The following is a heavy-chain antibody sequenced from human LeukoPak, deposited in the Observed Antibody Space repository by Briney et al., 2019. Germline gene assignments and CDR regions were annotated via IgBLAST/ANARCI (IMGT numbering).Heavy chain of an antibody. CDR1: GYSFTDYY. CDR3: ARADRLHGGPYLIGP. D-gene: IGHD2-21*01. V-gene: IGHV1-2*02. Sequence: ASVKVSCKASGYSFTDYYMHWVRQAPGQGLEWMGWINPNSGGTNSAQKFQGRVTMTRDTSTTTVYMEVSWLPSDDTAIYYCARADRLHGGPYLIGPWGQGTLVTVSS. CDR2: INPNSGGT. J-gene: IGHJ5*02.